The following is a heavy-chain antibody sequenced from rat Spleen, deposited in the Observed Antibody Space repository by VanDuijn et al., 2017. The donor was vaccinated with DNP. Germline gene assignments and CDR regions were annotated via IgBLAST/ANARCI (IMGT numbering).Heavy chain of an antibody. D-gene: IGHD1-6*01. CDR3: AARAPGDYYYGGYFDY. V-gene: IGHV5-25*01. CDR2: ISTSGANI. J-gene: IGHJ2*01. Sequence: EVQLVESGGDLVQPGRSLKLSCAASGFTFSDYNMAWVRQAPKKGLDWVASISTSGANIYYRDSVRGRFTISRDIPKSTLYLQMDSLRSEDTATYYCAARAPGDYYYGGYFDYWGQGVMVTVSS. CDR1: GFTFSDYN.